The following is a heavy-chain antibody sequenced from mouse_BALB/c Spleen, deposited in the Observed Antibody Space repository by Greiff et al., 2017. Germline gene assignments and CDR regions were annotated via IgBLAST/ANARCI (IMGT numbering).Heavy chain of an antibody. Sequence: QVQLQQSGAELVRPGSSVKISCKASGYAFSSYWMNWVKQRPGQGLEWIGQIYPGDGDTNYNGKFKGKATLTADKSSSTAYMQLSSLTSEDSAVYFYARSGITRGYYAMDYWGQGTSVTVSS. J-gene: IGHJ4*01. CDR2: IYPGDGDT. V-gene: IGHV1-80*01. CDR3: ARSGITRGYYAMDY. D-gene: IGHD2-4*01. CDR1: GYAFSSYW.